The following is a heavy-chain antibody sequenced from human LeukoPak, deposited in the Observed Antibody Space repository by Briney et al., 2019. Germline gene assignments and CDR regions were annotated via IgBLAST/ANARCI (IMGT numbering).Heavy chain of an antibody. D-gene: IGHD3-10*01. J-gene: IGHJ4*02. V-gene: IGHV3-23*01. CDR2: ISGSGGST. CDR1: GFTFSSYA. CDR3: AKDRLAYYYGSGSYVDY. Sequence: GGSLRLSCAASGFTFSSYAMSWVRQAPGKGLEWVSAISGSGGSTYYADSVKGRFTISRDNSKNTLYLQMNSLRAEDTAVYYCAKDRLAYYYGSGSYVDYWGQGTLVTVSS.